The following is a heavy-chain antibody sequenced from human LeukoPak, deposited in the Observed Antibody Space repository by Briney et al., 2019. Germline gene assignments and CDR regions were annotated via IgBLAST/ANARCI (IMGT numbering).Heavy chain of an antibody. CDR3: ARYYCSGNSCYYTNWFDS. J-gene: IGHJ5*01. V-gene: IGHV4-34*01. Sequence: PSETLSLTCAVYGGSFSGYYWSWIRQPPGKGLEWIGEINHSGSTNYNPSLKSRVTISVDTSKNQFFLKLNSVTAADTAVYYCARYYCSGNSCYYTNWFDSWGQGTLVTVSS. D-gene: IGHD3-3*01. CDR2: INHSGST. CDR1: GGSFSGYY.